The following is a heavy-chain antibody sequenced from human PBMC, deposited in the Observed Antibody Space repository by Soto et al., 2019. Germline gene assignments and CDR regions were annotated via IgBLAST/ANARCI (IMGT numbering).Heavy chain of an antibody. Sequence: QLQLQESGPGLVKPSETLSLTCTVSGGSISSSSYYWGWIRQPPGKGLEWIGSIYYSGSTYYNPSLESRVTISVDTSKNQFSLKLSSVTAADTAVYYCARLEALAAAGTGDYWGQGTLVTVSS. CDR2: IYYSGST. CDR3: ARLEALAAAGTGDY. D-gene: IGHD6-13*01. CDR1: GGSISSSSYY. V-gene: IGHV4-39*01. J-gene: IGHJ4*02.